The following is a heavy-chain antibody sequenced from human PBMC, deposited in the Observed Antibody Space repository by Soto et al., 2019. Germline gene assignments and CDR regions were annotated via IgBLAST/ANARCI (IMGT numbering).Heavy chain of an antibody. CDR1: GYTLTELS. Sequence: QVQLVQSGAEVKKPGASVKVSCKVSGYTLTELSMHWVRQAPGKGLDWMGGFDPEDGETIYAQKFQGRVTMTEDTSTDTAYMELSSLRSEDTAVYYCATSGYDFWSGYYTDYMDVWGKGTTVTVSS. CDR2: FDPEDGET. V-gene: IGHV1-24*01. CDR3: ATSGYDFWSGYYTDYMDV. D-gene: IGHD3-3*01. J-gene: IGHJ6*03.